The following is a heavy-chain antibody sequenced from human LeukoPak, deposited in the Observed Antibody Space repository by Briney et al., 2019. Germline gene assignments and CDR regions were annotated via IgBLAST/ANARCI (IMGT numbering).Heavy chain of an antibody. CDR1: GFTFSSYA. V-gene: IGHV3-30*04. CDR2: TSFDVSNK. CDR3: ARGYCTSTSCYNDY. J-gene: IGHJ4*02. D-gene: IGHD2-2*02. Sequence: PGGSLRLSCAASGFTFSSYAMHWVRQAPGKGLEWVATTSFDVSNKYYADSVKGRFTISRDNSKNTLNLQMNSLRTEDTAVYSCARGYCTSTSCYNDYWGQGTLVTVSS.